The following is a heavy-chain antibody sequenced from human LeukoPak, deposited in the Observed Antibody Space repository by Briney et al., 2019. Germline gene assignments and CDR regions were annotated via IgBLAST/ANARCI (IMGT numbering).Heavy chain of an antibody. CDR2: IYHSRST. V-gene: IGHV4-38-2*02. CDR3: ARSTEVAAAGSAY. D-gene: IGHD6-13*01. CDR1: GYSISSAYY. Sequence: SETLSLTCTVSGYSISSAYYWGWIRPPPGKRLEWIGSIYHSRSTYYNSSLKSRVTISVDTSKNKFSLQLSSVTAADTAVYYCARSTEVAAAGSAYWGQGTLVTVSS. J-gene: IGHJ4*02.